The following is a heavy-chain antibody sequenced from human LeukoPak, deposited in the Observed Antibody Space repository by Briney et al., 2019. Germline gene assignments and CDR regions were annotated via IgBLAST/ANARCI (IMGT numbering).Heavy chain of an antibody. CDR2: IKEDGTET. V-gene: IGHV3-7*03. CDR3: AKEGRSLQTY. Sequence: GGSLRLSCAASGFMFSSNWMSWVRLAPGEGLEWVANIKEDGTETYYVDSVKGRFTISRDNAKNSLYLQMNSLRVEDTAVYYCAKEGRSLQTYWGQGTLVTVSS. D-gene: IGHD5-24*01. J-gene: IGHJ4*02. CDR1: GFMFSSNW.